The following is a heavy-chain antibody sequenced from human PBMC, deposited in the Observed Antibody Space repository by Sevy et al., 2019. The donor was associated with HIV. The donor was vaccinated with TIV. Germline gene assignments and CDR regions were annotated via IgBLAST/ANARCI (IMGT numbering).Heavy chain of an antibody. V-gene: IGHV3-30*18. CDR1: GFTFRTSG. CDR2: ISYDEAHK. Sequence: GGSRRLSCVTSGFTFRTSGMHWVRQSPGKGLEWVAVISYDEAHKNYADSVKGRFSISKDNSKNTLYLQMSSLRTEDTAVYYCAKDYSARITMVRGAYRARGDYFDYWGQGTQVTVSS. J-gene: IGHJ4*02. D-gene: IGHD3-10*01. CDR3: AKDYSARITMVRGAYRARGDYFDY.